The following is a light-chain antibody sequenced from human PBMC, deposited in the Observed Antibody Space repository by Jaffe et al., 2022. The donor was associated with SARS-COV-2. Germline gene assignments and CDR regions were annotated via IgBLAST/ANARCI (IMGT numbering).Light chain of an antibody. J-gene: IGLJ3*02. CDR1: SGSVSTSNY. Sequence: QTVVTQEPSFSVSPGGTVTLTCGLSSGSVSTSNYPSWYQQTPGQAPRTLIDTTNTRSSGVPDRFSGSILGNKAALTITGAQADDESDYYCVLYVGSGIWVFGGGTKLTVL. CDR2: TTN. V-gene: IGLV8-61*01. CDR3: VLYVGSGIWV.